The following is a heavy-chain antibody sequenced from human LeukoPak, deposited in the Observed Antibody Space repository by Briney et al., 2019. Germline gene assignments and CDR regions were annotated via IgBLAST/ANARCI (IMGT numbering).Heavy chain of an antibody. CDR2: INPNSGGT. CDR3: ARDSYDYVWGSYRYTLLNWFDP. CDR1: GYTFTGYY. Sequence: ASVKVSCKASGYTFTGYYMHWVRQATGQGLEWMGWINPNSGGTNYAQKFQGRVTMTRDTSISTAYMELSRLRSDDTAVYYCARDSYDYVWGSYRYTLLNWFDPWGQGTLVTVSS. V-gene: IGHV1-2*02. D-gene: IGHD3-16*02. J-gene: IGHJ5*02.